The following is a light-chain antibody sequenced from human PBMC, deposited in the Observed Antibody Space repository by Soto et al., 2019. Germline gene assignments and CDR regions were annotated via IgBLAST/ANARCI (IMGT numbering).Light chain of an antibody. CDR1: QTLSNTY. CDR3: QQYDTSPVT. V-gene: IGKV3-20*01. CDR2: GAS. Sequence: EIVLTQSPGTLSLSPGERATLSCRAIQTLSNTYLAWYQQKPGQAPRLLIYGASTRATGIPDRFKGSGAGTDFTLTISRREPEDFALYYCQQYDTSPVTFGPGTRVEVK. J-gene: IGKJ1*01.